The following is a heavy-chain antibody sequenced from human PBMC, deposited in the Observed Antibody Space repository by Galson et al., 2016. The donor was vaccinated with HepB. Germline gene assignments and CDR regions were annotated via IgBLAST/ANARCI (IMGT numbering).Heavy chain of an antibody. V-gene: IGHV3-53*01. D-gene: IGHD4-17*01. Sequence: SLRLSCAASGFTVSGNYMSWVRLPPGKGLEWVSVIYTDGDTYYADSVRGRFTASRDQSKNTLYLQTNSLSVEDTAVYYCAREGGRDYGDYLAYWGQGTLVTVSS. J-gene: IGHJ4*02. CDR1: GFTVSGNY. CDR2: IYTDGDT. CDR3: AREGGRDYGDYLAY.